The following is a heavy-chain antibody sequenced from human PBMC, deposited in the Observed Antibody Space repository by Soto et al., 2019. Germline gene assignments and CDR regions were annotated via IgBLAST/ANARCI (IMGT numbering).Heavy chain of an antibody. V-gene: IGHV5-51*01. J-gene: IGHJ5*02. CDR2: IYPGDSDT. CDR1: GYIFSIYW. D-gene: IGHD3-16*01. CDR3: ARPEIPTRSDDYDYPFDL. Sequence: GESLKISCTASGYIFSIYWIVWVRQMPGKGLEWMGVIYPGDSDTRYNPSFQGQVTISVDKSTSTASLQWNSLESSDTAIYYCARPEIPTRSDDYDYPFDLWGQGTLVTVSS.